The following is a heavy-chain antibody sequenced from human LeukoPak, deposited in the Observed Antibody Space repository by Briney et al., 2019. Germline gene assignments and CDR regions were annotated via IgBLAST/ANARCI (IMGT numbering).Heavy chain of an antibody. CDR3: ANLAGVVAGLNP. CDR1: GYTFTSYG. V-gene: IGHV1-18*01. Sequence: ASVKVSCKASGYTFTSYGINWVRQAPGQGLEWMGWISADNGFAASAQNLQGRVTMTTDTSTNTAYMELRSLRSDDTAVYYCANLAGVVAGLNPWGQGTLVTVSS. D-gene: IGHD6-19*01. CDR2: ISADNGFA. J-gene: IGHJ5*02.